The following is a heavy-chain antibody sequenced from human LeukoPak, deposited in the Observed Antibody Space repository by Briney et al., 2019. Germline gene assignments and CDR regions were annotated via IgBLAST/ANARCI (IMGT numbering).Heavy chain of an antibody. CDR1: GFTVSTSA. D-gene: IGHD1-7*01. V-gene: IGHV3-23*01. CDR2: ISGSGGGT. CDR3: AKDGKARNWNYFQAKPVY. J-gene: IGHJ4*02. Sequence: PGGSLRLSCAAAGFTVSTSAMSWVRQAPGKGLEWVSGISGSGGGTYYADSVKGRFSISRDISKNTLYLQMNSLRAEDTAICYCAKDGKARNWNYFQAKPVYWGQGTLVTVSS.